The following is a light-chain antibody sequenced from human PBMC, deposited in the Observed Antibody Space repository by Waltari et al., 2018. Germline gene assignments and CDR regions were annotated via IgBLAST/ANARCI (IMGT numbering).Light chain of an antibody. Sequence: EIVLTQSPAPLSLCPGATASLSCRASQSIGKYLVWYQQKPGQAPRLLIYAASTRAAGVPDRFIGSGSATDFSLTISGLEPEDFAVYYCQNHERVPGTFGQGTKVDIK. CDR1: QSIGKY. J-gene: IGKJ1*01. V-gene: IGKV3-20*01. CDR2: AAS. CDR3: QNHERVPGT.